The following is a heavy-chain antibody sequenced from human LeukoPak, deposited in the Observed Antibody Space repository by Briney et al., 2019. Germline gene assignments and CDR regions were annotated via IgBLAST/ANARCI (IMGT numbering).Heavy chain of an antibody. CDR1: GGFITSYY. CDR2: IHSTGAT. D-gene: IGHD3-9*01. Sequence: SETLSLTCTVSGGFITSYYWDWIRQPPGRGLEWVGYIHSTGATSHNPSLKSRVTMSIDTSKKQFSLKVTSVTAADTAVYYCARPVLRYFDWLPNGMDVWGQGTTVTVSS. J-gene: IGHJ6*02. V-gene: IGHV4-59*08. CDR3: ARPVLRYFDWLPNGMDV.